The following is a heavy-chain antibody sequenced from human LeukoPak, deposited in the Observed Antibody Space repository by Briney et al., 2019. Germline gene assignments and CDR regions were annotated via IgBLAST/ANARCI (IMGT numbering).Heavy chain of an antibody. V-gene: IGHV3-23*01. Sequence: GGSLRLSCAASGFTFSSSAMSWVRQAPGKGLEWVSGISGSGGSTDYADSVKGRFTISRDNSKNTLYLQMNSLRAEDTAVYYCAKDISSWYVENAFDIWGQGTMVTVSS. CDR3: AKDISSWYVENAFDI. J-gene: IGHJ3*02. CDR2: ISGSGGST. D-gene: IGHD6-13*01. CDR1: GFTFSSSA.